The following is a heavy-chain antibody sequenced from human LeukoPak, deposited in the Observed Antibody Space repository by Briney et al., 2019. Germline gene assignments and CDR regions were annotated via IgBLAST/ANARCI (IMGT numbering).Heavy chain of an antibody. D-gene: IGHD6-19*01. CDR1: GFTFSSYG. V-gene: IGHV3-30*02. CDR2: IRYDGSNK. J-gene: IGHJ6*03. Sequence: PGGSLRLSCAASGFTFSSYGMHWVRQAPGKGLEWVAFIRYDGSNKYYADSVKGRFTISRDNAKNSLYLQMNSLRAEDTAVYYCARGPGGSGLTGGGFSYYYMDVWGKGTTVTVSS. CDR3: ARGPGGSGLTGGGFSYYYMDV.